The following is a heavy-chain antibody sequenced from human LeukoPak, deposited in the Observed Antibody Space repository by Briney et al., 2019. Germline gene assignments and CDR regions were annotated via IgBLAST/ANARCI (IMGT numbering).Heavy chain of an antibody. D-gene: IGHD3-10*01. CDR2: IYTSGRT. Sequence: SETLSLTCTVSGGSISSYYWSWIRQPAGKGLEWIGRIYTSGRTNYNPSLKSRVTMSVDTSKNQFSLKLSSVSAADTAVYYCARDLSYYYGLGSWYGMDVWGKGPTVTVSS. V-gene: IGHV4-4*07. CDR1: GGSISSYY. J-gene: IGHJ6*04. CDR3: ARDLSYYYGLGSWYGMDV.